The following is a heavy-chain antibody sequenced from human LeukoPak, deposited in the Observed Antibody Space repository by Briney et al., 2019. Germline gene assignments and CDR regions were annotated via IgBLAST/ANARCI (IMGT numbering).Heavy chain of an antibody. CDR2: INPNGGSA. J-gene: IGHJ4*02. D-gene: IGHD3/OR15-3a*01. CDR3: ARGLYHFDY. V-gene: IGHV1-46*01. CDR1: GYTFTRYY. Sequence: ASVKVSCKASGYTFTRYYMHWVRQAPGQGLECMAIINPNGGSATYAQKFQDRVTMTSDTSTSTVYMEMASLISDDTAVYYCARGLYHFDYWGQGTLVTVSS.